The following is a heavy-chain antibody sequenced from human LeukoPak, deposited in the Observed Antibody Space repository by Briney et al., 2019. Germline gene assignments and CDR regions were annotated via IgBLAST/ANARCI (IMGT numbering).Heavy chain of an antibody. D-gene: IGHD4-23*01. V-gene: IGHV4-39*07. Sequence: SETLSLTCTVSGGSISSSSYYWGWIRQPPGKGLEWIGSIYYSGSTNYNPSLKSRVTISVDTSKNQFSLKLSSVTAADTAVYYCAVPGQDYGGSRFDYWGQGTLVTVSS. CDR1: GGSISSSSYY. CDR2: IYYSGST. CDR3: AVPGQDYGGSRFDY. J-gene: IGHJ4*02.